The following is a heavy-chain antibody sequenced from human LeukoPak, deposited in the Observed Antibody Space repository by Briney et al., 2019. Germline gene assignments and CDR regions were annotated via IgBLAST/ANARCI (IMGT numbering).Heavy chain of an antibody. D-gene: IGHD1-26*01. CDR3: ARTIVGATVDWYFDL. CDR1: GFNFGDFY. J-gene: IGHJ2*01. CDR2: ISDRGSSN. V-gene: IGHV3-11*04. Sequence: PGGSLRLSCAASGFNFGDFYMTWIRQAPGKGLEFISYISDRGSSNDYGDSVTGQFPISRHNANNSLYLQMNPLRVEDTAIYYCARTIVGATVDWYFDLWGRGTPVTVSS.